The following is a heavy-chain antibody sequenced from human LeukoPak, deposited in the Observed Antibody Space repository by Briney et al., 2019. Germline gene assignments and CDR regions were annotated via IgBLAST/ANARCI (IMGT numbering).Heavy chain of an antibody. D-gene: IGHD6-6*01. Sequence: QTGGSLRLSCAASGFTFSSYAMHWVRQAPGKGLEYVSAISSNGGSTYYANSVKGRFTISRDNSKNTLYLQMSSLRVEDTAVYYCARIGYSSSSLDYWGQGTLVTVSS. V-gene: IGHV3-64*01. J-gene: IGHJ4*02. CDR1: GFTFSSYA. CDR3: ARIGYSSSSLDY. CDR2: ISSNGGST.